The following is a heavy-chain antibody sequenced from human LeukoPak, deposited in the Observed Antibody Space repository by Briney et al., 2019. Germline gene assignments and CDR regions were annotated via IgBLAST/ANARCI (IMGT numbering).Heavy chain of an antibody. Sequence: GASVKVSCKASGYTFTSYDINWVRQATGQGLEWMGWMNPNSGNTGYAQKFQGRVTITGNTSISTAYMELSSLRSEDTAVYYCARLGYDYVWGSYRYYYYMDVWGKGTTVTVSS. CDR1: GYTFTSYD. CDR3: ARLGYDYVWGSYRYYYYMDV. D-gene: IGHD3-16*02. J-gene: IGHJ6*03. V-gene: IGHV1-8*03. CDR2: MNPNSGNT.